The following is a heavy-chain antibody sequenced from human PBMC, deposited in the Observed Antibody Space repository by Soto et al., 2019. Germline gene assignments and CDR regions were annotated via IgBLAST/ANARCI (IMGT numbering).Heavy chain of an antibody. J-gene: IGHJ6*02. CDR3: ARVRIVVVTTYPGDYYGMDV. CDR1: GFTFSSYE. V-gene: IGHV3-48*03. CDR2: ISSSGSTI. D-gene: IGHD2-21*02. Sequence: EVQLVESGGGLVQPGGSLRLSCAASGFTFSSYEMNWVRQAPGKGLEWVSYISSSGSTIYYADSVKGRFTISRDNAKNSLYLQMNGLRAEDTAVYYCARVRIVVVTTYPGDYYGMDVWGQGPTVTVSS.